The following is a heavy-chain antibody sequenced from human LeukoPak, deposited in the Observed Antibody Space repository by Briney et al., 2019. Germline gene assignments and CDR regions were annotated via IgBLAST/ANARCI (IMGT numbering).Heavy chain of an antibody. CDR2: ISGSGGST. V-gene: IGHV3-23*01. CDR1: GFAHSSYA. CDR3: AKDIADMATILDY. D-gene: IGHD5-24*01. J-gene: IGHJ4*02. Sequence: GGSLGLSCAVSGFAHSSYAMSWGRQAPGKGLEWVSAISGSGGSTYYADSVKGRFPISRDNSKNRLYLQMNSLRAGDRAVYYCAKDIADMATILDYWGQGTLLTVSS.